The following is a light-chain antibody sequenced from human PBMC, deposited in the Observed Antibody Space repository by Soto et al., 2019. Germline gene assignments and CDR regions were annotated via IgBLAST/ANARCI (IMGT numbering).Light chain of an antibody. Sequence: QSALTQPASVSGYPGQSITISCTGTSSDVGGYNYVSWYQQHPGKAPKLMIYDVSNRPSGVSNRFSGSKSGNTASLTISGLQAEDEADYYCSSYTSSSTLLVFGTGTKLTVL. CDR2: DVS. CDR1: SSDVGGYNY. CDR3: SSYTSSSTLLV. V-gene: IGLV2-14*01. J-gene: IGLJ1*01.